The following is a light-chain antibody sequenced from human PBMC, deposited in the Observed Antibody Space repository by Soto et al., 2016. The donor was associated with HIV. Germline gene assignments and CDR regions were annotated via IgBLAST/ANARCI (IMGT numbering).Light chain of an antibody. CDR1: QSISTY. J-gene: IGKJ1*01. CDR2: DAS. V-gene: IGKV1-39*01. CDR3: QQSYSTPWT. Sequence: DIQMTQSPSSLSLSIGDRVSITCRASQSISTYLHWYQQKPGRAPKLLIYDASSLQSGVPSRFSGRGSGTDFTLTISSLQHEDLATYYCQQSYSTPWTFGQGTKVEIK.